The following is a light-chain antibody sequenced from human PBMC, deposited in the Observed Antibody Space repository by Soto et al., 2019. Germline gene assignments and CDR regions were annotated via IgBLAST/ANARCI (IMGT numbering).Light chain of an antibody. CDR2: EGS. J-gene: IGLJ1*01. Sequence: QSVLTQPASVSGSPGQSITISCTGTRSDVGSYNFVSWYQQHPGKAPKLIIYEGSKRPSGVSNRFSGSKSGITAALTISGLQADDEADYFCCLYAGDNFPYVFGTGTQLTVL. CDR3: CLYAGDNFPYV. CDR1: RSDVGSYNF. V-gene: IGLV2-23*01.